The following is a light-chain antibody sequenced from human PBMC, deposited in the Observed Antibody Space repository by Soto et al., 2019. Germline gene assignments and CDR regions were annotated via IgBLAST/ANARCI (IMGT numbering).Light chain of an antibody. CDR2: DAS. J-gene: IGKJ1*01. Sequence: EIVLTQSPATLSLSPGERATLSCRASQSVRSSLVWYQQQPGQAPRLLIYDASNRATSIPARFSGSGSGTDFTLTISSLEPKDFSVYYCQQRSNWPGTFGQGTKVEIK. CDR1: QSVRSS. CDR3: QQRSNWPGT. V-gene: IGKV3-11*01.